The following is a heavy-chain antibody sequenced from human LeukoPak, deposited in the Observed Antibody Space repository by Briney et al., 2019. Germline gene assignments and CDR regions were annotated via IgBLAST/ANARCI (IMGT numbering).Heavy chain of an antibody. V-gene: IGHV3-23*01. CDR2: ISTSGGST. D-gene: IGHD1-26*01. Sequence: GGSLRLSCAASGFTFSSYPMSWVRQAPGKGLEWVSTISTSGGSTYYADSVKGRFTISRHNSKNTLYLQMNSLRAEDTAVYYCARDRSYYGFFDIWGQGTMVTVSS. CDR3: ARDRSYYGFFDI. CDR1: GFTFSSYP. J-gene: IGHJ3*02.